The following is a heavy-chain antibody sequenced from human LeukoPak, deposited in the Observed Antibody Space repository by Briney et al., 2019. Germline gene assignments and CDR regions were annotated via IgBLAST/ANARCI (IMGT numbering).Heavy chain of an antibody. CDR3: AKGSSWYWFDP. Sequence: GGSLRLSCAASGFTFSSYAMHWVRQAPGKGLEYVSAISSNGGSTYYANSVKGRFTISRDNSKNTLYLQMNSLRAEDTAVYYCAKGSSWYWFDPWGQGTLVTVSS. CDR2: ISSNGGST. J-gene: IGHJ5*02. D-gene: IGHD6-13*01. CDR1: GFTFSSYA. V-gene: IGHV3-64*01.